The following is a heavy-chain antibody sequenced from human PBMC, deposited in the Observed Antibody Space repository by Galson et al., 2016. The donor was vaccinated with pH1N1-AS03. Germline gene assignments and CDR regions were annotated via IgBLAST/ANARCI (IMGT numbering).Heavy chain of an antibody. D-gene: IGHD1-1*01. J-gene: IGHJ4*02. CDR3: AGMQLGALHF. V-gene: IGHV6-1*01. CDR1: GDSVSSNSAA. CDR2: TYYRSRWKN. Sequence: CAISGDSVSSNSAAWNWIRLSPSRGLEWLGRTYYRSRWKNDYAVSVKSRIIINPDTSKNQFSLQLNSVTPGDTAIYYCAGMQLGALHFWGRGTLVTVSS.